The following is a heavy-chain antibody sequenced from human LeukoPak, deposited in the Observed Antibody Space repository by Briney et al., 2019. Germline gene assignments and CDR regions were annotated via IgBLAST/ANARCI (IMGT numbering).Heavy chain of an antibody. J-gene: IGHJ4*02. CDR2: INHSGST. D-gene: IGHD3-10*01. CDR1: DGSFNNNY. CDR3: APYGSGFSIDDY. Sequence: KPSETLSLTCGVYDGSFNNNYWSWIRQPPGKGLEWIGEINHSGSTNYNPSLKSRVTISVDKSKNQFSLKLSSVTAADTAVYYCAPYGSGFSIDDYWGQGTLVTVSS. V-gene: IGHV4-34*01.